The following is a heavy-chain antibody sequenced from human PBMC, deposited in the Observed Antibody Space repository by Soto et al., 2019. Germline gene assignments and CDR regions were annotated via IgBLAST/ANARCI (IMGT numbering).Heavy chain of an antibody. J-gene: IGHJ6*02. CDR1: DVHISSCRYY. CDR3: ASRDSSSWSDYYYYYGMDV. V-gene: IGHV4-39*01. CDR2: LYYSGST. D-gene: IGHD6-13*01. Sequence: NTLSLKGTVTDVHISSCRYYWGWTCPPPGEGLEWIGSLYYSGSTYYNPSLKSRVTIPVDTSKNQFSLKLSSVTAADTAVYYCASRDSSSWSDYYYYYGMDVWGQGTTVTVSS.